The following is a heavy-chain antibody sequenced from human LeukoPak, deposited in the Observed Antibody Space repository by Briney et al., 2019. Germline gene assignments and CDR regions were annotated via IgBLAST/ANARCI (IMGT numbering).Heavy chain of an antibody. J-gene: IGHJ6*02. V-gene: IGHV2-70*11. CDR1: GFSLSTSGMC. CDR3: ARIAVAGRVFPNYYYGMDV. Sequence: SGPTLVKPTQTLTLTCTFSGFSLSTSGMCVSWIRQPPGKALEWLARIDWDDDKYYSTSLKTRLTISKDTSKNQVVLTMTNMDPVDTATYYCARIAVAGRVFPNYYYGMDVWGQGTTVTVSS. CDR2: IDWDDDK. D-gene: IGHD6-19*01.